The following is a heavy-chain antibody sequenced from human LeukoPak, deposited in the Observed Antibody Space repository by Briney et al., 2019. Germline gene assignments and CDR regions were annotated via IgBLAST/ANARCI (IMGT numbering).Heavy chain of an antibody. V-gene: IGHV3-7*03. CDR2: IKEDGNEK. CDR3: ASGSRGYSYGCAY. J-gene: IGHJ4*02. Sequence: PGGSLRLSCVASGLNFSSQWMTWVRQAPGKGLEWVANIKEDGNEKHYVDSVKGRFTISRDNAKNSMYLQMNSLSAEDTAVYYCASGSRGYSYGCAYWGQGTLVTVSS. D-gene: IGHD5-18*01. CDR1: GLNFSSQW.